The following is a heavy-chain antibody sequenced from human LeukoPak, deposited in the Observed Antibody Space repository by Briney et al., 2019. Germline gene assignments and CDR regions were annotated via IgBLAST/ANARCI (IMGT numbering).Heavy chain of an antibody. CDR1: GFTFSGSA. J-gene: IGHJ4*02. CDR3: AKAGFYSNGYPFDY. D-gene: IGHD4-11*01. CDR2: IRSKANSYAT. Sequence: GGSLRLSCAASGFTFSGSAMHWVRQASGKGLEWVGRIRSKANSYATAYAASVKGRFTISRDDSKNTAYLQMNSLRAEDTAVYYCAKAGFYSNGYPFDYWGQGTLVTVSS. V-gene: IGHV3-73*01.